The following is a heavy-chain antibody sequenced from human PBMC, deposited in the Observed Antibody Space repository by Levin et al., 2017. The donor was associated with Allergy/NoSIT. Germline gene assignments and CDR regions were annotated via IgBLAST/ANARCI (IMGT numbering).Heavy chain of an antibody. CDR2: IYTSGST. CDR1: GGSISSGSYY. V-gene: IGHV4-61*02. Sequence: SETLSLTCTVSGGSISSGSYYWSWIRQPAGKGLEWIGRIYTSGSTNYNPSLKSRVTISVDTSKNQFSLKLSSVTAADTAVYYCAREGSSGWDADAFDIWGQGTMVTVSS. D-gene: IGHD6-19*01. J-gene: IGHJ3*02. CDR3: AREGSSGWDADAFDI.